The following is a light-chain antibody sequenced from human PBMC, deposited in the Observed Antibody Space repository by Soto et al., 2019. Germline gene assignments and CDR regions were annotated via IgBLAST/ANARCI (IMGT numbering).Light chain of an antibody. CDR3: QQHGSSPQVT. CDR1: QSVSSNY. J-gene: IGKJ5*01. V-gene: IGKV3-20*01. Sequence: EIVLTQSPGTLSLSPGERATLSCRASQSVSSNYLAWYQQKPGQAPRLLISGASSRATGIPDRFGGSGSGTDFTLIISRLEPEDLAVYYCQQHGSSPQVTFGQGTRLEIK. CDR2: GAS.